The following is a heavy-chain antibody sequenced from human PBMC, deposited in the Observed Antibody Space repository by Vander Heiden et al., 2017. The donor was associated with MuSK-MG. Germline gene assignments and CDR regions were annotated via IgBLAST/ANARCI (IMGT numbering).Heavy chain of an antibody. CDR3: AKVHSHGWYETLDY. CDR1: GFTFNNYA. V-gene: IGHV3-23*01. D-gene: IGHD6-19*01. CDR2: IGGSGVGT. Sequence: EVQLLESGGGLVQPGGSLRRSCAASGFTFNNYAVSWVRRAPGKGLEWVSTIGGSGVGTHYGDSVKGRFTISRDNSKNTLYLQMNSLRAEDTALYYCAKVHSHGWYETLDYWGQGTLVTVSS. J-gene: IGHJ4*02.